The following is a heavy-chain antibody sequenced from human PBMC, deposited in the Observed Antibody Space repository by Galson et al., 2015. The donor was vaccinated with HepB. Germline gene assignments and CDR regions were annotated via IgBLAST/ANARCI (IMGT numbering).Heavy chain of an antibody. Sequence: SLRLSCAASGFTFDDHAMHWVRQVPGEGLEWVSLLTWDGARRYYRDSVKGRFTISRDNRQGSLFLQMDSLRPEDSALYFCARDSGNGGYFDHWGQGTPVIVSS. J-gene: IGHJ4*02. D-gene: IGHD6-25*01. CDR1: GFTFDDHA. CDR3: ARDSGNGGYFDH. CDR2: LTWDGARR. V-gene: IGHV3-43D*03.